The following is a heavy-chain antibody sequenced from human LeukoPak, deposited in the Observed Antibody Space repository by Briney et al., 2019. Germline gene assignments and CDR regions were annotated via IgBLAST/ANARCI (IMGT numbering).Heavy chain of an antibody. J-gene: IGHJ4*02. CDR2: IYWDDDK. D-gene: IGHD3-22*01. CDR3: AHATYYYDSSGYSHFDY. Sequence: KSGPTLVNPTQTLTLTCTFSGFSLSASGVGVGWIRQPPGKALEWLALIYWDDDKRYSPSLKSRLTITKDTSKNQVVLTMTNMDPVDTATYYCAHATYYYDSSGYSHFDYWGQGTLVTVSS. CDR1: GFSLSASGVG. V-gene: IGHV2-5*02.